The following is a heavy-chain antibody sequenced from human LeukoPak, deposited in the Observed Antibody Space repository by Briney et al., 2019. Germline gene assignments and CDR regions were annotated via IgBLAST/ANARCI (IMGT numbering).Heavy chain of an antibody. J-gene: IGHJ4*02. CDR2: IYDSGST. D-gene: IGHD6-13*01. V-gene: IGHV4-39*01. CDR1: GGSIRSSYYY. Sequence: SETLSLTCTVSGGSIRSSYYYWGWIRQPPGKGLEWIGSIYDSGSTYYNPSLKSRVTISVDTSKNQFSLKLNSVTAADTAVYYCARTNRSSSWAFDYWGQGTLVTVSS. CDR3: ARTNRSSSWAFDY.